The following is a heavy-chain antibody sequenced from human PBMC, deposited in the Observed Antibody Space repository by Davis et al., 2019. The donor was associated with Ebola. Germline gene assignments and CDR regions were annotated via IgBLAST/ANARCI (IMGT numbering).Heavy chain of an antibody. CDR2: INTNTGNP. V-gene: IGHV7-4-1*02. Sequence: ASVKVSCKASGYTFTSYAMNWVRQAPGQGLEWMGWINTNTGNPTYAQGFTGRFVFSLDTSVSTAYLQITSLKAEDTAVYYCARAPSSSDWEEEYFQHWGQGTLVTVSS. J-gene: IGHJ1*01. D-gene: IGHD6-19*01. CDR3: ARAPSSSDWEEEYFQH. CDR1: GYTFTSYA.